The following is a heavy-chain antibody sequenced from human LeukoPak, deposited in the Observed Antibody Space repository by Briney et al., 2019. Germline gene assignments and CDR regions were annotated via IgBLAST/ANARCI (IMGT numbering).Heavy chain of an antibody. CDR1: GGSISSYY. CDR2: VYYSGST. V-gene: IGHV4-59*13. CDR3: VRGYNWFDP. J-gene: IGHJ5*02. Sequence: PWETLSLTCTVSGGSISSYYWSWIRQPPGKGLEWIGYVYYSGSTNSNPSLKSRVTISVDTSKNQFSLKVSSVTAADTAIYYCVRGYNWFDPWGQGTTVTVSS.